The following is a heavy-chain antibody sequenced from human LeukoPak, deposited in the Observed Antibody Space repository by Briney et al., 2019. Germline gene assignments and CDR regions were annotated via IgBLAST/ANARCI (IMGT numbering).Heavy chain of an antibody. V-gene: IGHV3-48*03. D-gene: IGHD3-9*01. CDR3: ARDLVTQIIDY. J-gene: IGHJ4*02. Sequence: GGSLRLSCAASGFTFSSYEMNWVRQAPGKGLEWVSYISSSGSTIYYADSVKGRFTISRDNAKNSLYLQMNSLRAEDTAVYYRARDLVTQIIDYWGQGTLVTVSS. CDR2: ISSSGSTI. CDR1: GFTFSSYE.